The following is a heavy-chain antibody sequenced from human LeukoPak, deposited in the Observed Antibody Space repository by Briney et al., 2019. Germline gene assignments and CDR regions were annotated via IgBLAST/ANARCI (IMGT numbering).Heavy chain of an antibody. J-gene: IGHJ1*01. V-gene: IGHV4-59*01. CDR1: GGSISSYY. Sequence: SETLSLTCTVSGGSISSYYWSWIRQPPGKGLEWIGYIYYSGSTNYNPSLKSRVTISVDTSKNQFSLKLSSVTAADTAVYYCAATYDSSGYYLPANRAEYFQHWGQGTLVTASS. CDR3: AATYDSSGYYLPANRAEYFQH. D-gene: IGHD3-22*01. CDR2: IYYSGST.